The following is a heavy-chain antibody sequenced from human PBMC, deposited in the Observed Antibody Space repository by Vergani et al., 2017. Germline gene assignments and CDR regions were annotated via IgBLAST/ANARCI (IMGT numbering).Heavy chain of an antibody. CDR1: GYSFTSYW. CDR2: IYPGDSDT. D-gene: IGHD2-2*01. V-gene: IGHV5-51*03. CDR3: AMIYCSSTSCYNFFDY. J-gene: IGHJ4*02. Sequence: EVQLVQSGAEVKKPGESLKISCKGSGYSFTSYWIGWVRQMPGKGLEWMGIIYPGDSDTRYSPSFQGQVTISADKSISTAYLQWSSLKASDTAMYYCAMIYCSSTSCYNFFDYWGQGTLVTVSS.